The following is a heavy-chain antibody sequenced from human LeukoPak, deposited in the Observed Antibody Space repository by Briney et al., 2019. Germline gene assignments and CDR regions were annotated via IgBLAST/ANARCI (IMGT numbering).Heavy chain of an antibody. V-gene: IGHV3-66*02. CDR1: GFTVSSNY. CDR3: ARSKGSSGPYYYYYYMDV. CDR2: IYSGGST. J-gene: IGHJ6*03. Sequence: GGSLRLSCAASGFTVSSNYMSWVRQAPGKGLEWVSVIYSGGSTYYADSVKGRFTISRHNSKNTLYLQMNSLRAEDTAVYYCARSKGSSGPYYYYYYMDVWGKGTTVTVSS. D-gene: IGHD6-6*01.